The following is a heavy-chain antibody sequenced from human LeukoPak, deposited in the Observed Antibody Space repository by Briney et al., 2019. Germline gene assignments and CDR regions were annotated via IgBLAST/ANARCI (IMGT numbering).Heavy chain of an antibody. CDR2: INHSGST. J-gene: IGHJ5*02. V-gene: IGHV4-34*01. D-gene: IGHD3-3*01. CDR1: GGSFSGYY. Sequence: SETLSLTCAVYGGSFSGYYWSWIRQPPGKGLEWGGEINHSGSTNYNPSLKSRVTISVDKSKHQFSLKLSSVTAADTAVYYCARDSSWSGLNWFDPWGQGTLVTVSS. CDR3: ARDSSWSGLNWFDP.